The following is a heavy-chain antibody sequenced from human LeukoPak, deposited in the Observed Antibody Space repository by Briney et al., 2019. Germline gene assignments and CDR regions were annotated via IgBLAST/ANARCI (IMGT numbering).Heavy chain of an antibody. Sequence: GGSLRLSCAASGFTFSSYGMHWVRQAPGKGLEWVAVIWYDGSNKYHADSVKGRFTISRDNSKNTLYLQMNSLRAEDTAVYYCARDPLYYDILTGYYTTFFDYWGQGTLVTISS. CDR3: ARDPLYYDILTGYYTTFFDY. D-gene: IGHD3-9*01. V-gene: IGHV3-33*01. J-gene: IGHJ4*02. CDR2: IWYDGSNK. CDR1: GFTFSSYG.